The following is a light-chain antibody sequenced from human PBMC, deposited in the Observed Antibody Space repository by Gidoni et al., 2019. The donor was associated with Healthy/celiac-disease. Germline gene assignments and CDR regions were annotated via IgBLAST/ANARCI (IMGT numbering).Light chain of an antibody. CDR1: SSDVGGYNY. CDR2: DVS. J-gene: IGLJ2*01. Sequence: QSALTQPPSASGSPGQSVTISCTGTSSDVGGYNYVSWYQQHPGKAPKLMIYDVSKQPSGVPDRFAGSKSGNTASLTVSGLQAEDEADYYCSSYAGSNVVFGGGTKLTVL. CDR3: SSYAGSNVV. V-gene: IGLV2-8*01.